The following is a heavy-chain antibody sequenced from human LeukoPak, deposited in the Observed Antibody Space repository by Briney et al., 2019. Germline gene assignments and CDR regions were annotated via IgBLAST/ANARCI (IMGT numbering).Heavy chain of an antibody. D-gene: IGHD2-2*01. CDR3: AKEKVVPAPYYFDY. V-gene: IGHV3-30*02. J-gene: IGHJ4*02. CDR2: IRYDGSNK. Sequence: GGSLRLSCAASGFTFSSYWMSWIRQAPGKGLEWVAFIRYDGSNKYYADSVKGRFTISRDNSKNTLYLQMNSLRAEDTAVYYCAKEKVVPAPYYFDYWGQGTLVTVSS. CDR1: GFTFSSYW.